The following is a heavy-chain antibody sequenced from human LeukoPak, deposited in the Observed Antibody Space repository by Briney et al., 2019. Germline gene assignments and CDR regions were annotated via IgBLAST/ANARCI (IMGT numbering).Heavy chain of an antibody. CDR1: GFTFSSYE. CDR2: ISSSGSTM. Sequence: GGSLTLSCAASGFTFSSYEMNWLRQAPGKGVEWLSYISSSGSTMYYADSVKGRFTISRDNAKNSLYLQMNSLRPEDTAVYYCARWDYWGQGTLVTVSS. CDR3: ARWDY. V-gene: IGHV3-48*03. J-gene: IGHJ4*02.